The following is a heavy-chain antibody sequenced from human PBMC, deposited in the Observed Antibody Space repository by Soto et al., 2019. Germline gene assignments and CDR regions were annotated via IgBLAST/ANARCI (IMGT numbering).Heavy chain of an antibody. CDR1: GFTFSSYA. CDR3: VLTYYDYIWGSYREFDY. CDR2: ISYDGSNK. J-gene: IGHJ4*02. D-gene: IGHD3-16*02. V-gene: IGHV3-30-3*01. Sequence: GGSLRLSCAASGFTFSSYAMHWVRQAPGKGLEWVAVISYDGSNKYYADSVKGRFTISRDNSKNTLYLQMNSLRAEDTAVYYCVLTYYDYIWGSYREFDYWGQGTLVTVSS.